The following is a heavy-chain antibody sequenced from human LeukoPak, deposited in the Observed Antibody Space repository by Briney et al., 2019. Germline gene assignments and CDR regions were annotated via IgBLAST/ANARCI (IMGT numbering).Heavy chain of an antibody. J-gene: IGHJ5*02. CDR2: INHSGST. CDR1: GGSFSGYY. V-gene: IGHV4-34*01. D-gene: IGHD6-13*01. Sequence: SETLSLTCAVYGGSFSGYYWSWIRQPPGKGLEWIGEINHSGSTNYNPSLKSRVTISVDTSKNQFSLKLSSVTAADTAVYYCARIAGYSGSWYSGWFDPWGQGTLVTVSS. CDR3: ARIAGYSGSWYSGWFDP.